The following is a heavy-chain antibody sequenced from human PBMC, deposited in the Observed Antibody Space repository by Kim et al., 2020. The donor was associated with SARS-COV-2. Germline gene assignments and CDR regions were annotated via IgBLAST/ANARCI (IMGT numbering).Heavy chain of an antibody. J-gene: IGHJ4*02. V-gene: IGHV3-15*01. CDR3: TTDSTKTYYDILTGYYNWGRIDY. CDR2: IKSKTDGGTT. D-gene: IGHD3-9*01. Sequence: GGSLRLSCAASGFTFSNAWMSWVRQAPGKGLEWVGRIKSKTDGGTTDYAAPVKGRFTISRDDSKNTLYLQMNSLKTEDTAVYYCTTDSTKTYYDILTGYYNWGRIDYWGQGTLGTVSS. CDR1: GFTFSNAW.